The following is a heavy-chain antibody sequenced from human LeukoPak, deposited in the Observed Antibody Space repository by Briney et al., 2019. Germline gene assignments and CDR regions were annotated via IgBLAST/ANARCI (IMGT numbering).Heavy chain of an antibody. CDR1: GFTFSSYW. CDR2: TKHDGSEK. J-gene: IGHJ4*02. V-gene: IGHV3-7*01. CDR3: ALDRSGWYYYLDS. Sequence: GGSLRLSCAASGFTFSSYWMNWVRQAPGKGLEWVANTKHDGSEKCSVDSVKGRFTISRDNAKNSLYLQMNSLRAEDTAVYYCALDRSGWYYYLDSWGQGTLVTVSS. D-gene: IGHD6-19*01.